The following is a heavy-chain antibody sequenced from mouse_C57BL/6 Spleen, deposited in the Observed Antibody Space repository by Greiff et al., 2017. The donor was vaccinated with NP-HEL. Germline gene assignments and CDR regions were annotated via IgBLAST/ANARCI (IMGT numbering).Heavy chain of an antibody. V-gene: IGHV3-6*01. Sequence: VQLKQSGPGLVKPSQSLSLTCSVTGYSITSGYYWNWIRQFPGNKLEWMGYISYDGSNNYNPSLKNRISITRDTSKNQFFLKLNSVTTEDTATYYCARDDGYYDAWFAYWGQGTLVTVSA. CDR3: ARDDGYYDAWFAY. D-gene: IGHD2-3*01. CDR2: ISYDGSN. J-gene: IGHJ3*01. CDR1: GYSITSGYY.